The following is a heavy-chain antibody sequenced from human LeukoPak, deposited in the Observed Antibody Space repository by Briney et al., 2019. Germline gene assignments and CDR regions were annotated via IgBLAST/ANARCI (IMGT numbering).Heavy chain of an antibody. CDR3: ASTGSLVRGVTDY. Sequence: SVKVSCKASGGTFSSYAISWVQQAPGQGLEWMGGIIPIFGTANYAQKFQGRVTITADKSTSTAYMELSSLRSEDTAVYYCASTGSLVRGVTDYWGQGTLVTVSS. CDR1: GGTFSSYA. J-gene: IGHJ4*02. V-gene: IGHV1-69*06. D-gene: IGHD3-10*01. CDR2: IIPIFGTA.